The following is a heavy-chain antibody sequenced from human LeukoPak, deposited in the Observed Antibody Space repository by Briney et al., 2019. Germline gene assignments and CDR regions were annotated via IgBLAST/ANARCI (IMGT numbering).Heavy chain of an antibody. Sequence: ASVKVSCKASGYTFTGYYMHWVRQAPGQGLEWMGCINPNSGGTNYAQKFQGRVTMTRDTSISTAYMELRRLRSDDTAVYYCARDKRGYCSSTSCLYSFDYWGQGTLVTVSS. D-gene: IGHD2-2*01. CDR2: INPNSGGT. V-gene: IGHV1-2*02. CDR3: ARDKRGYCSSTSCLYSFDY. CDR1: GYTFTGYY. J-gene: IGHJ4*02.